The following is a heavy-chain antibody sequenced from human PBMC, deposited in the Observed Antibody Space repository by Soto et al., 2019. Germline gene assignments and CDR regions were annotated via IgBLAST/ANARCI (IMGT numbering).Heavy chain of an antibody. CDR3: ASITGPSTVLAY. CDR1: GGTFSSYA. J-gene: IGHJ4*02. V-gene: IGHV1-69*13. Sequence: SVKVSCKASGGTFSSYASSWVRQAPGQGLEWMGGIIPIFGTANYAQKFQGRVTITADESTSTAYMELSSLRSEDTAVYYCASITGPSTVLAYWGQRTLVPVSS. CDR2: IIPIFGTA. D-gene: IGHD1-7*01.